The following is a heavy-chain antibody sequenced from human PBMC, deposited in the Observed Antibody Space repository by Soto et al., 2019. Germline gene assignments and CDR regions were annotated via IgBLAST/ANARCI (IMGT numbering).Heavy chain of an antibody. J-gene: IGHJ4*02. D-gene: IGHD5-18*01. V-gene: IGHV3-33*06. CDR2: IWYDGSNK. Sequence: QVQLVESGGGVVQPGRSLRLSCAASGFTFSSYGMHWVRQAPGKGLEWVAVIWYDGSNKYYADSVKGRFTISRDNSKNTLYLQMNSLRAEETAVYFCAKDLRAYRYRNIDYWGQGTLVTVSS. CDR1: GFTFSSYG. CDR3: AKDLRAYRYRNIDY.